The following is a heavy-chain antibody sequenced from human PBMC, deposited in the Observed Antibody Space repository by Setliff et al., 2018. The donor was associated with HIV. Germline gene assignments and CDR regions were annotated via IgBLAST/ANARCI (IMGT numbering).Heavy chain of an antibody. CDR1: GFTFSNYG. Sequence: LSCAAFGFTFSNYGMHWVRQAPGKGLEWVAFIRYDGSNKYYADSVKGRFTISRDNSKNTLYLQMNSLRAEDTAVYYCAKDRYYDSSGSPFDYWGQGTLVTVSS. J-gene: IGHJ4*02. CDR2: IRYDGSNK. D-gene: IGHD3-22*01. CDR3: AKDRYYDSSGSPFDY. V-gene: IGHV3-30*02.